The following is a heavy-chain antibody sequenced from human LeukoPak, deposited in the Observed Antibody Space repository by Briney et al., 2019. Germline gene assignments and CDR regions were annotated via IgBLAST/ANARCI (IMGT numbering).Heavy chain of an antibody. D-gene: IGHD3-10*01. CDR3: ARAGGTMVRGVGWFDP. Sequence: SETLSLTCAVYGGSFSGYYWSWIRQPPGKGLEWIGEINHSGSTNYNPSLKSRVTISVDTSKNQFSLKLSSVTAADTAVYYCARAGGTMVRGVGWFDPWGQGTLVTVSS. V-gene: IGHV4-34*01. CDR2: INHSGST. J-gene: IGHJ5*02. CDR1: GGSFSGYY.